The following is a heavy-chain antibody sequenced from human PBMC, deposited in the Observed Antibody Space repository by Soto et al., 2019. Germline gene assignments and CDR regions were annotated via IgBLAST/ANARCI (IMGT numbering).Heavy chain of an antibody. D-gene: IGHD3-9*01. CDR1: GDSINNHNYY. Sequence: LVPQSVTKSVSGDSINNHNYYWVWIRKPPGKGLEWIGSIYYRGNAYYNPSLQTRVTISLDKSKSQFSLKLNSVTAADSAVYFCARLEGLATTPHYFGFRGPGALVTVSS. CDR2: IYYRGNA. J-gene: IGHJ4*02. CDR3: ARLEGLATTPHYFGF. V-gene: IGHV4-39*01.